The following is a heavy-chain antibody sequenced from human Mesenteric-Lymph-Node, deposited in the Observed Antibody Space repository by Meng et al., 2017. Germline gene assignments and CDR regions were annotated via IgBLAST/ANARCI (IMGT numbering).Heavy chain of an antibody. CDR3: ARRPTGIDY. D-gene: IGHD2-8*02. V-gene: IGHV4-34*12. Sequence: QVPLQKWGEGLLKPSETLSLTCAVYGGSFSGYYWNWIRQPPGKGLEWIGEIIHGGSPSYNPSLKSRVTISIDTSKNQLSLMLSSVTAADTAVYYCARRPTGIDYWGQGTLVTASS. J-gene: IGHJ4*02. CDR1: GGSFSGYY. CDR2: IIHGGSP.